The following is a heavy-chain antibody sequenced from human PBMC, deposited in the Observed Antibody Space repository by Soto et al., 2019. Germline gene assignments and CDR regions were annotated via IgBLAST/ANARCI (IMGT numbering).Heavy chain of an antibody. V-gene: IGHV1-69*01. CDR1: GGTFSNYA. CDR3: ARPVEMATISRSYLFY. Sequence: QVQLVQSGAEVKKPGSSVKVSCKASGGTFSNYAINWVRQAPGQGLEWMGGIIPIFGTANYAQKFQGRVTITADESTSTAYWDLSSLRSEDTAVYYCARPVEMATISRSYLFYWGQGTLVTVSS. CDR2: IIPIFGTA. D-gene: IGHD5-12*01. J-gene: IGHJ4*02.